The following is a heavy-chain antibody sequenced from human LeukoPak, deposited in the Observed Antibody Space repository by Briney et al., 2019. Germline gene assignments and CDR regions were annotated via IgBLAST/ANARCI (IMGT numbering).Heavy chain of an antibody. CDR1: GFTFSSYA. D-gene: IGHD4-11*01. V-gene: IGHV3-66*02. CDR2: IYSGGST. J-gene: IGHJ6*02. CDR3: ASGSTTVTTYYGMDV. Sequence: GGSLRLSCAASGFTFSSYAMSWVRQAPGKGLEWVSVIYSGGSTYYADSVKGRFTISRDNSKNTLYLQMNSLRAEDTAVYYCASGSTTVTTYYGMDVWGQGTTVTVSS.